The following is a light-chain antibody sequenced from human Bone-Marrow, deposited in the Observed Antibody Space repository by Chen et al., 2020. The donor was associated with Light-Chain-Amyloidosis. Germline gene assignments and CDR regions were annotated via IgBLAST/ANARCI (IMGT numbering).Light chain of an antibody. Sequence: SYVLTQPSSVSVAPGQTATIACGGNNIGPTSVHWYQQTPGQAPLLVVYDDSDRPSGIPARLSGSNSGTTATLTISRVEAGDEADYYCQVWDRSSDRPVFGGGTKLTVL. CDR2: DDS. CDR3: QVWDRSSDRPV. V-gene: IGLV3-21*02. CDR1: NIGPTS. J-gene: IGLJ3*02.